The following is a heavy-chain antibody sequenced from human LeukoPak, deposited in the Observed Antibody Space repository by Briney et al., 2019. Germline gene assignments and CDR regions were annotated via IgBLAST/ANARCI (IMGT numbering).Heavy chain of an antibody. V-gene: IGHV3-23*01. J-gene: IGHJ4*02. CDR1: GFTFSTYA. D-gene: IGHD4-17*01. CDR3: AKASVSTVTTGDFDY. CDR2: ISGSGGST. Sequence: GGSLRLSCAASGFTFSTYAMSWVRQAPGKGLERVSAISGSGGSTYYTDSVRGRFTISRDNSKNTLYLQMISLRAEDTAVYYCAKASVSTVTTGDFDYWGQGTLVTVSS.